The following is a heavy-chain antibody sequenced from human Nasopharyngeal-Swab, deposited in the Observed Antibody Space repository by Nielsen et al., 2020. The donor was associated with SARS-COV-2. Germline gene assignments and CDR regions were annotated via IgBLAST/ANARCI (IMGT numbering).Heavy chain of an antibody. Sequence: WVRQAPGQGLEWMGWISAYNGNTNYAQKLQGRVTMTTDTSTSTAYMALRSLRSDDTAVYYCARVSREIEYSSSLYYYYYYMDVWGKGTTVTVSS. CDR3: ARVSREIEYSSSLYYYYYYMDV. CDR2: ISAYNGNT. V-gene: IGHV1-18*01. D-gene: IGHD6-6*01. J-gene: IGHJ6*03.